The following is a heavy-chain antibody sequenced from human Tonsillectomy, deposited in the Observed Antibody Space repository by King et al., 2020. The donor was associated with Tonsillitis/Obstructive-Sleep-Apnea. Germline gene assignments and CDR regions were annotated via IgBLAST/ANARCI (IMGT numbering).Heavy chain of an antibody. CDR1: GVSISTSSSSYY. J-gene: IGHJ4*02. CDR2: IYSSGST. CDR3: AXXPXX. V-gene: IGHV4-39*07. Sequence: QLQESGPGLVKPSETLSLTCTVSGVSISTSSSSYYWGWIRQSPGKGLEWIGSIYSSGSTYYNPSLKSRVTISVDTSKNQFSLKLSSVTAADTAVYYXAXXPXXXXXGTLXTVSS.